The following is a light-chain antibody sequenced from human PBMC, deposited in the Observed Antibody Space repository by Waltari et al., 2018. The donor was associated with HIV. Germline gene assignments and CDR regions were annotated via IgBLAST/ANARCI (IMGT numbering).Light chain of an antibody. CDR3: LQYDNWPPWT. V-gene: IGKV3-15*01. Sequence: EVVMTQSPATLSVSPGDRATLFFRASQSVGSKLAWYQQKPGQAPRLLIYDASTRATVIPARFSGTGSGTDFTLTISSLQSEDFAVYYCLQYDNWPPWTFGQGTKVEFK. CDR2: DAS. CDR1: QSVGSK. J-gene: IGKJ1*01.